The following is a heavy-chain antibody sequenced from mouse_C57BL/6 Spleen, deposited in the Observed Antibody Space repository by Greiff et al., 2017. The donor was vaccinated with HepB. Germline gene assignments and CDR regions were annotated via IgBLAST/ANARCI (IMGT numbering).Heavy chain of an antibody. CDR1: GFTFSSYA. CDR2: ISSGGDYI. Sequence: EVKLMESGEGLVKPGGSLKLSCAASGFTFSSYAMSWVGQTPEKRLEWVEYISSGGDYIYYADTVKGRFTISRDNARNTLYLQMSSLKSEDTAMYYCTRDHEDYFDYWGQGTTLTVSS. CDR3: TRDHEDYFDY. J-gene: IGHJ2*01. V-gene: IGHV5-9-1*02.